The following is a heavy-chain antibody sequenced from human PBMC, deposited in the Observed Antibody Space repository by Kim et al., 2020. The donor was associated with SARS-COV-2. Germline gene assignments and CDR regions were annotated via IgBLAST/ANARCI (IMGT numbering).Heavy chain of an antibody. V-gene: IGHV3-23*01. CDR3: AKADYSNYRSFYDY. Sequence: ADFVKDRFTISRDNAKNTLLLQLNSLRAEDTAVYYCAKADYSNYRSFYDYWGQRTLVTVSS. D-gene: IGHD4-4*01. J-gene: IGHJ4*02.